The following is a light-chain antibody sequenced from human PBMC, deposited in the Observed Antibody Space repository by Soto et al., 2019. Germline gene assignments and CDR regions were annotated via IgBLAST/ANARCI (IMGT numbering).Light chain of an antibody. J-gene: IGKJ5*01. CDR2: AAS. V-gene: IGKV1-8*01. Sequence: IQMTQSPSSLSASVGDRVTITFRASQGISSYLAWYQQKPGKAPKLLIYAASTLQSGVPSRFSGSGSATDFTLTISCLQSEDFATYYCQQYYSYPFTFGQGTRLEIK. CDR3: QQYYSYPFT. CDR1: QGISSY.